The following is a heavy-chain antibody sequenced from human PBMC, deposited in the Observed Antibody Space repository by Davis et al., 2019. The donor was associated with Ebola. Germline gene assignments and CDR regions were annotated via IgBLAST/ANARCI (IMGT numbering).Heavy chain of an antibody. D-gene: IGHD2-2*01. J-gene: IGHJ4*02. CDR2: INPGGGST. CDR1: GDIFIRYY. V-gene: IGHV1-46*01. Sequence: ASVQDTCKASGDIFIRYYIQWVRQAAGQGLEWLGIINPGGGSTTYSQKFQGRVTMTRDTSTSTVYMDLSSLRSEDTAVYYFARLGQQLLLGDWDYWGQGTLVTVSS. CDR3: ARLGQQLLLGDWDY.